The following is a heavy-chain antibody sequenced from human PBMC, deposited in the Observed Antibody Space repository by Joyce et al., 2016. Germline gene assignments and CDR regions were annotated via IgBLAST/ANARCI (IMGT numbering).Heavy chain of an antibody. J-gene: IGHJ4*02. D-gene: IGHD5-24*01. Sequence: EVQLVESGGGLVQPGGSLRLSCAASGFSFNTYSINWVRQAAGKGLEGLSYSRASSGTIYYADSVKGRFTISRDNAKNSVYLQMNSLRDEDTAVYYCARVGRTGYTCDYWGQGTLVTVSS. V-gene: IGHV3-48*02. CDR3: ARVGRTGYTCDY. CDR1: GFSFNTYS. CDR2: SRASSGTI.